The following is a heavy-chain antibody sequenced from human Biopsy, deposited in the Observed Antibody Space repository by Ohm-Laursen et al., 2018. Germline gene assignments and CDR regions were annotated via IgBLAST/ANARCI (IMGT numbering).Heavy chain of an antibody. D-gene: IGHD4-11*01. CDR2: IYYSVMT. V-gene: IGHV4-59*02. CDR1: GDSVTKYY. CDR3: ARDSGILNYGNFKYYHYYGMDV. J-gene: IGHJ6*02. Sequence: GTLSLTCTVSGDSVTKYYWSWIRQPPGKGLEWIGHIYYSVMTNYNPSLQSRVSISVNTSRNQVSLTLSSVTAADTAVYYCARDSGILNYGNFKYYHYYGMDVWGQGTKVTVSS.